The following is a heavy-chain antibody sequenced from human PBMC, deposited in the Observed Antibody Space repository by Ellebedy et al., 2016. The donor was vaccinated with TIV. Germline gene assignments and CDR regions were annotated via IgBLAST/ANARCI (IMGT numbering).Heavy chain of an antibody. V-gene: IGHV3-30-3*01. Sequence: GESLKISCAASGFTFSSYAMHWVRQAPGKGLEWVAVISYDGSNKYYADSVKGRFTISRDNSKNTLYLQMNSLRAEDTAVYYCASRPNGDFHFLDYWGQGTLVTVSS. CDR2: ISYDGSNK. CDR1: GFTFSSYA. CDR3: ASRPNGDFHFLDY. D-gene: IGHD4-17*01. J-gene: IGHJ4*02.